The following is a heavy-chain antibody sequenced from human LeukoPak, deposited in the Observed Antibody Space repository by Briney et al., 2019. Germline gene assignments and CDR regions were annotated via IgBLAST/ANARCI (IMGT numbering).Heavy chain of an antibody. CDR2: IKQDGSEK. Sequence: PGGSLRLSCAASGFTFSSYWMSWVRQAPGKGLEWVANIKQDGSEKYYMDSVRGRFTISRDNPKNSLYLQMNSLRAEDTAVYYCAGEGSYSKPDYWGQGSLVTVSS. D-gene: IGHD1-26*01. J-gene: IGHJ4*02. CDR1: GFTFSSYW. V-gene: IGHV3-7*05. CDR3: AGEGSYSKPDY.